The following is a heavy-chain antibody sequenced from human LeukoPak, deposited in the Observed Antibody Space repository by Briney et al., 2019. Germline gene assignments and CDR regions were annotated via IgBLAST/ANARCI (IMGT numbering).Heavy chain of an antibody. V-gene: IGHV3-30*02. CDR3: AKGSGLRAAGTRGYAAFDI. J-gene: IGHJ3*02. Sequence: GGSLRLSCAASGFTFSSSGMHWVRQAPGKGLEWVAFIRYDGSNKYYADSVKGRFTISRDNSKNTLYLQMNSLRAEDTAVYYCAKGSGLRAAGTRGYAAFDIWGQGTMVTVSS. CDR1: GFTFSSSG. D-gene: IGHD6-13*01. CDR2: IRYDGSNK.